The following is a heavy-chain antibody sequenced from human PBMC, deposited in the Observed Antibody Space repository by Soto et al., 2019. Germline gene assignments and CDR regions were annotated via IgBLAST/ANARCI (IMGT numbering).Heavy chain of an antibody. D-gene: IGHD3-10*01. J-gene: IGHJ3*02. Sequence: QVQLVESGGGVVQPGRSLRLSCAASGFTFSSYGMHWVRQAPGKGLEWVAVISYEGSNKYYEDSVKGRFTISRDNSKNTLYLQMNSLRAEDTAVYYCAKDYYGSDDAFDIWGQGTMVTVSS. CDR1: GFTFSSYG. V-gene: IGHV3-30*18. CDR2: ISYEGSNK. CDR3: AKDYYGSDDAFDI.